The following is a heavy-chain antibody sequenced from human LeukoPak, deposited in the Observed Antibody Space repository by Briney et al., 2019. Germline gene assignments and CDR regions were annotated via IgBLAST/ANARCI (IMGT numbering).Heavy chain of an antibody. V-gene: IGHV4-38-2*01. J-gene: IGHJ4*02. CDR1: GYSISSCYY. CDR2: IYHSGST. CDR3: ARAGVVVTAIPQY. Sequence: SETLTLTCAVSGYSISSCYYWGWIRQPPGKGLGWLGSIYHSGSTYYNPSLKSRVTISVDTSKNQFSLKLSSVTAADTAVYYCARAGVVVTAIPQYWGQGTLVTVSS. D-gene: IGHD2-21*02.